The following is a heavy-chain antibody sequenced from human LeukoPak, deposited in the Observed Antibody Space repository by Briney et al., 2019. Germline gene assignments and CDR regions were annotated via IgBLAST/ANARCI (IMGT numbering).Heavy chain of an antibody. Sequence: ASVKVSCKASGYTFTGYYMHWVRQAPGQGLEWMGWINPNSGGTNYAQKFQGRVTMTRDTSISTAYMELSRLRSDDTAVYYCARAPYPPLYSSSWYGEYYFDYWGQGTLVTVSS. CDR1: GYTFTGYY. D-gene: IGHD6-13*01. V-gene: IGHV1-2*02. J-gene: IGHJ4*02. CDR2: INPNSGGT. CDR3: ARAPYPPLYSSSWYGEYYFDY.